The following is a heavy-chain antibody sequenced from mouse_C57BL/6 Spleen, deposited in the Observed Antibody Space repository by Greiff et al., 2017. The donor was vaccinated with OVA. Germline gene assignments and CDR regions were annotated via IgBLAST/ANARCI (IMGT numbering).Heavy chain of an antibody. J-gene: IGHJ2*01. V-gene: IGHV1-74*01. CDR3: AIGGPYYDYDEGY. CDR2: IHPSDSDT. CDR1: GYTFTSYW. Sequence: VQLQQPGAELVKPGASVKVSCKASGYTFTSYWMHWVKQRPGQGLEWIGRIHPSDSDTNYNQKFKGKATLTVDKSSSTAYMQLSSLTSEDSAVYYCAIGGPYYDYDEGYWGQGTTRTVSS. D-gene: IGHD2-4*01.